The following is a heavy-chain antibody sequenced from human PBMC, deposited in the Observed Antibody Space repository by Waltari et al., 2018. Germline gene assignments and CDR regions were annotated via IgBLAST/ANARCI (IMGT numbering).Heavy chain of an antibody. CDR1: GGTFSSYA. Sequence: QVQLVQSGAEVKKPGSSVKVSCKASGGTFSSYAISWVRQAPGQGLEWMGGIIPSFGTANYAQKFQGRVTITADESTSTAYMELSSLRSEDTSVYYCASRKDGSGSYLFDYWGQGTLVTVSS. J-gene: IGHJ4*02. V-gene: IGHV1-69*12. CDR3: ASRKDGSGSYLFDY. D-gene: IGHD3-10*01. CDR2: IIPSFGTA.